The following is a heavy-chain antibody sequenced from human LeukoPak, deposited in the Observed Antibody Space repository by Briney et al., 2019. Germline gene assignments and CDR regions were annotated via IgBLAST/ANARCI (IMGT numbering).Heavy chain of an antibody. J-gene: IGHJ4*02. CDR1: DGSISSYY. V-gene: IGHV4-59*01. CDR3: ARSAKGDLLFDY. D-gene: IGHD3-10*01. Sequence: SETLSLTCTVSDGSISSYYWSWIRQPPGKGLEWIGYIYYSGSTNYNPSLKSRVTISEDTSKNQFSLKLGSVTAADTAVYFCARSAKGDLLFDYWGQGTLVTVSS. CDR2: IYYSGST.